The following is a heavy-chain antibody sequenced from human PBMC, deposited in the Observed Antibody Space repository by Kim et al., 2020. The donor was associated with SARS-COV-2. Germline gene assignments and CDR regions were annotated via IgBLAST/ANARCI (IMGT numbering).Heavy chain of an antibody. CDR3: ARDEVVATPGGFDP. D-gene: IGHD2-15*01. V-gene: IGHV3-66*01. J-gene: IGHJ5*02. Sequence: AVYLKGRLTISRDNSKNTLYLQMTSRRAEDTAVYYCARDEVVATPGGFDPWGQGTLVTVSS.